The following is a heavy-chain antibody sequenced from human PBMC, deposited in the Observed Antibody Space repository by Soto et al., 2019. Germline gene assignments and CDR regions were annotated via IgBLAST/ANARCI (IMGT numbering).Heavy chain of an antibody. CDR2: ISYSGST. J-gene: IGHJ4*02. CDR3: ARWYRSRISCYVDY. D-gene: IGHD2-2*01. Sequence: SETLSLTCTVSGRSVSSGSYYWSWPRQPPGKGLEWIGYISYSGSTNYNPSLKSRVTISVDTSKKQYSLRLSSVTAADTAVYYCARWYRSRISCYVDYWGQGTLVTVSS. V-gene: IGHV4-61*01. CDR1: GRSVSSGSYY.